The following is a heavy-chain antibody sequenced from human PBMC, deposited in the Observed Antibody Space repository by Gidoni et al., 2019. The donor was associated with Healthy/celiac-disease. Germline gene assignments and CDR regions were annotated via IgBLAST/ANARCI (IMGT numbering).Heavy chain of an antibody. CDR3: AKTLRGEQWLNYFDY. J-gene: IGHJ4*02. CDR1: GFTFSSYG. Sequence: QVQLVESGGGVVQPGRSLRLSCAASGFTFSSYGMHWVRQAPGKGLEWVAVISYDGSNKYYADSVKGRFTISRDNSKNTLYLQMNSLRAEDTAVYYCAKTLRGEQWLNYFDYWGQGTLVTVSS. D-gene: IGHD6-19*01. CDR2: ISYDGSNK. V-gene: IGHV3-30*18.